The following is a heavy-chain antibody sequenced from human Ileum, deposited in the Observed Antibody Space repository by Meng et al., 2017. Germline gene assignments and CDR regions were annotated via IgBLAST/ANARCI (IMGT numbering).Heavy chain of an antibody. J-gene: IGHJ4*02. CDR1: GGSISSSIW. V-gene: IGHV4-4*02. Sequence: QVQLQESGPGLVKPSGALSLTCAVSGGSISSSIWWSWVRQPPEKGLELIGEIHHSGTTNYSPSLKSRLTISVDKSKNQFSLKLQSVTAADTAVYFCARGVVSGSHYNTYWGQGILVTVSS. D-gene: IGHD3-10*01. CDR2: IHHSGTT. CDR3: ARGVVSGSHYNTY.